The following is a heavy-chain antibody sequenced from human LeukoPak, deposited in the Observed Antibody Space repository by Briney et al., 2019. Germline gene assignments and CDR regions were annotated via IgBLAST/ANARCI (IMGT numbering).Heavy chain of an antibody. CDR3: AREGSLPWIQLWSEGHFDY. CDR1: GYTFTRHY. V-gene: IGHV1-46*01. Sequence: GASVKVSCKASGYTFTRHYIHWVRQAPGQGLEWMGIINPSGGTTTYAQKFQGRVTLTRDTSTNTVYMELSSLRSEDTAVYYCAREGSLPWIQLWSEGHFDYWGQGTLVTVSS. CDR2: INPSGGTT. D-gene: IGHD5-18*01. J-gene: IGHJ4*02.